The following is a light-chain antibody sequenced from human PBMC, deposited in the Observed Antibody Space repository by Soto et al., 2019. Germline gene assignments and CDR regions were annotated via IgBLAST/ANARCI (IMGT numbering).Light chain of an antibody. CDR1: SSNIGAPYD. CDR2: GNG. CDR3: QSYDSSLSGSV. J-gene: IGLJ1*01. Sequence: QSVLTQPPSVSGAPGQRVTISCTGSSSNIGAPYDVHWYQQLPGTGPKLLIYGNGNRPSGVPDRFSGSKSGSSASLAISGVQAEDEGDYYCQSYDSSLSGSVFXAGTKLTVL. V-gene: IGLV1-40*01.